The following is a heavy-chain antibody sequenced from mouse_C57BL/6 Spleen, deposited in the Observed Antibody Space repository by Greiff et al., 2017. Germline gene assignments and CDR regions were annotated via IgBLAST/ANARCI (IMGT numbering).Heavy chain of an antibody. J-gene: IGHJ3*01. V-gene: IGHV1-26*01. D-gene: IGHD1-1*01. Sequence: EVQLQQSGPELVKPGASVQISCKASGYTFTDYYMNWLKQSHGKSLEWIGYINPNNGGTSSNQKFKGKATLTVDNSSSTAYMELRSLTSEDTAGYYCAKNYYGSSPWFAYWGQGTLVTVSA. CDR2: INPNNGGT. CDR3: AKNYYGSSPWFAY. CDR1: GYTFTDYY.